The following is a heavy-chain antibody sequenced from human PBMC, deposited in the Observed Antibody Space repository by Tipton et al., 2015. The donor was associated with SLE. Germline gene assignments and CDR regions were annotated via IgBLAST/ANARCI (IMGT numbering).Heavy chain of an antibody. J-gene: IGHJ4*02. CDR2: ISSGAVTT. CDR1: GFTFSHYA. D-gene: IGHD4-23*01. Sequence: SLRLSCVASGFTFSHYAMSWVRQAPGKGLEWVSAISSGAVTTHYADSVKGRFTISRDNSRSTLYLQMNGLRAEDSALYYCAKDFARDYGGDYFDGWGQGTLVTVSS. CDR3: AKDFARDYGGDYFDG. V-gene: IGHV3-23*01.